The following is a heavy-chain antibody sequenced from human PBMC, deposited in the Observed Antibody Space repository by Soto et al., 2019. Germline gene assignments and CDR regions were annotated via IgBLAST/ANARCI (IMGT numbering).Heavy chain of an antibody. CDR2: ISTYNGNT. D-gene: IGHD3-10*01. CDR1: GYTFSSYG. Sequence: QVQLVQSGAEVKKPGASVKVSCKASGYTFSSYGISWVRQAPGEGLEWMGWISTYNGNTDYAQKFQGRVTMTTDTSTTTAWLERRRLRSDAAVVYYCAKEGYYGAGSDYWGQGTLVTVSS. CDR3: AKEGYYGAGSDY. J-gene: IGHJ4*02. V-gene: IGHV1-18*01.